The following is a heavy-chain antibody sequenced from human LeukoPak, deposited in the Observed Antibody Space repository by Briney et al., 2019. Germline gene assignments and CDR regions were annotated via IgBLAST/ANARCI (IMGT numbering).Heavy chain of an antibody. D-gene: IGHD3-9*01. J-gene: IGHJ6*03. CDR1: GFTFDDYA. CDR3: AKNVREADWYYYYMDV. CDR2: ISWNSGSI. Sequence: GGSLRLSCAASGFTFDDYAMHWVRQAPGKGLEWASGISWNSGSIGYADSVKGRFTISRDNAKNSLYLQMNSLRAEDTAVYYCAKNVREADWYYYYMDVWGKGTTVTVSS. V-gene: IGHV3-9*01.